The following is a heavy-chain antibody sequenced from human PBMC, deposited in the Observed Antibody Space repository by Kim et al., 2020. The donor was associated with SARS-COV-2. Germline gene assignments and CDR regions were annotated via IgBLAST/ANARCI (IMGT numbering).Heavy chain of an antibody. CDR2: ISAYNGNT. D-gene: IGHD6-6*01. CDR1: GYTFTSYG. J-gene: IGHJ4*02. V-gene: IGHV1-18*01. CDR3: ARGLFVTRGYSSSSGLVDY. Sequence: ASVKVSCKASGYTFTSYGISWVRQAPGQGLEWMGWISAYNGNTNYAQKLQGRVTMTTDTSTSTAYMELRSLRSDDTAVYYCARGLFVTRGYSSSSGLVDYWGQGTLVTVSS.